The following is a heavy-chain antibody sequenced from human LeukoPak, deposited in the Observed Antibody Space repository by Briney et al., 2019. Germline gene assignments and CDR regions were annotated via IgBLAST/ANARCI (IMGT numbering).Heavy chain of an antibody. CDR3: ARDRGGYYYDSSGYSFDY. Sequence: ASVKVSCKASGYTFTGYYMHWVRQAPGQGLKWMGWINPNSGGTNYAQKFQGWVTMTRDTSISTAYMELSRLRSDDTAVYYCARDRGGYYYDSSGYSFDYWGQGTLVTVSS. J-gene: IGHJ4*02. D-gene: IGHD3-22*01. CDR1: GYTFTGYY. V-gene: IGHV1-2*04. CDR2: INPNSGGT.